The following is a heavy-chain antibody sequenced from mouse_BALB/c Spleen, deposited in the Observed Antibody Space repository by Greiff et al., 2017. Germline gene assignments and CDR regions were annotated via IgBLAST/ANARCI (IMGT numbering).Heavy chain of an antibody. CDR2: ISYSGST. D-gene: IGHD3-2*01. CDR3: ARSEGDSSGYKAWFAY. J-gene: IGHJ3*01. V-gene: IGHV3-2*02. CDR1: GYSITSDYA. Sequence: EVKLVESGPGLVKPSQSLSLTCTVTGYSITSDYAWNWIRQFPGNKLEWMGYISYSGSTSYNPSLKSRISITRDTSKNQFFLQLNSVTTEDTATYYCARSEGDSSGYKAWFAYWGQGTLVTVSA.